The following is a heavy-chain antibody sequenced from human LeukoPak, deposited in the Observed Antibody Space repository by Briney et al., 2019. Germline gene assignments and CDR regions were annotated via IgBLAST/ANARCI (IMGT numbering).Heavy chain of an antibody. CDR3: ARAQVTTCFDY. CDR1: GGSISSGDYS. CDR2: IYYSGST. Sequence: SETLSLTCTVSGGSISSGDYSWSWIRQPPGKGLEWIGYIYYSGSTYYNPSLKSRVTISVDTSKNQFSLKLSSVTAADTAVYYCARAQVTTCFDYWGQGTLVTVSS. V-gene: IGHV4-30-4*01. D-gene: IGHD4-17*01. J-gene: IGHJ4*02.